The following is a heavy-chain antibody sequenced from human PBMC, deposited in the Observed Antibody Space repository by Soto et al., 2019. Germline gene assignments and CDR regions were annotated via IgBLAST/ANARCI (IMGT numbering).Heavy chain of an antibody. Sequence: GGSLRLSCAASGFTFSSYSMNWVRQAPGKGLEWVSSISSSSYIYYADSVKGRFTISRDNAKNSLYLQMNSLRAEDTAVYYCARVAYYDFWSGYLAAYYYYGMDVWGQGTTVTVSS. CDR3: ARVAYYDFWSGYLAAYYYYGMDV. J-gene: IGHJ6*02. V-gene: IGHV3-21*01. CDR1: GFTFSSYS. D-gene: IGHD3-3*01. CDR2: ISSSSYI.